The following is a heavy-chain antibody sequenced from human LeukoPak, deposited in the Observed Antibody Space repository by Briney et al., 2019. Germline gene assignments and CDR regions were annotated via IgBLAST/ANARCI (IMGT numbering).Heavy chain of an antibody. Sequence: GASVKVSCKASGYIFTGYYMHWVRQAPGQGLEWMGWINPNSGGTNYAQKFQGRVTMTRDTSISTAYMELSRLRSDDTAVYYCARETYDFWTQLRFAFDIWGQGTMVTVSS. CDR3: ARETYDFWTQLRFAFDI. CDR2: INPNSGGT. CDR1: GYIFTGYY. V-gene: IGHV1-2*02. D-gene: IGHD3-3*01. J-gene: IGHJ3*02.